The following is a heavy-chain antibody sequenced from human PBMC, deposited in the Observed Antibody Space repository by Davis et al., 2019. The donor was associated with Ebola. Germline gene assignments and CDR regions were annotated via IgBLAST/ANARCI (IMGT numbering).Heavy chain of an antibody. CDR3: ARDPGDGDTDY. V-gene: IGHV4-30-4*01. Sequence: SETLSLTCTVSGGSISSSSYYWSWIRQSPGRGLEWIGYIFHNGNTYYDPSLKTRLTISVDTSNSQFSLRLSSATAADTAVYYCARDPGDGDTDYWGQGTLVTVSS. CDR1: GGSISSSSYY. CDR2: IFHNGNT. D-gene: IGHD3-10*01. J-gene: IGHJ4*02.